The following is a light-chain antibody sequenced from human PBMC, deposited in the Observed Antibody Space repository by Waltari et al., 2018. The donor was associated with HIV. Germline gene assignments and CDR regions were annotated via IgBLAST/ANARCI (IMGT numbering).Light chain of an antibody. V-gene: IGKV3-15*01. CDR2: YAP. CDR3: QQYNNWPPWT. CDR1: QSVGSN. J-gene: IGKJ1*01. Sequence: EIVMTQSPATLSVSPGERATLSCRASQSVGSNLAWYRQKPGQAPRLLIYYAPTRATGIPARFSGNGSGTEFTLTISSLLSEDFAVYYCQQYNNWPPWTFGQGTKVEIK.